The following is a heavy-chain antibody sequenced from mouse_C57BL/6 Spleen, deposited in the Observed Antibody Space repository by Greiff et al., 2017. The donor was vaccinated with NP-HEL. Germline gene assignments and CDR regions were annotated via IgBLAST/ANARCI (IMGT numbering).Heavy chain of an antibody. J-gene: IGHJ3*01. CDR3: ARGVVARAY. Sequence: EVKLMESGPGLVKPSQSLSLTCSVTGYSITSGYYWNWIRQFPGNKLEWMGYISYDGSNNYNPSLKNRISITRDTSKNQFFLKLNSVTTEDTATYYCARGVVARAYWGQGTLVTVSA. CDR2: ISYDGSN. V-gene: IGHV3-6*01. D-gene: IGHD1-1*01. CDR1: GYSITSGYY.